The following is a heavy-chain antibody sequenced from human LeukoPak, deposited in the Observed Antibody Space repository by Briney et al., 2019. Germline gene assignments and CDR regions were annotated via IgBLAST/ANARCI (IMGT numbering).Heavy chain of an antibody. CDR3: ARSRTRTAFDI. J-gene: IGHJ3*02. CDR2: IYYSGST. D-gene: IGHD2-15*01. CDR1: GGSISSGGYY. Sequence: SETLSLTCTVSGGSISSGGYYWSWIRQPPGKGLEWIGYIYYSGSTNYNPSLKSRVTISVDTSKNQFSLKLSSVTAADTAVYYCARSRTRTAFDIWGQGTMATVSS. V-gene: IGHV4-61*08.